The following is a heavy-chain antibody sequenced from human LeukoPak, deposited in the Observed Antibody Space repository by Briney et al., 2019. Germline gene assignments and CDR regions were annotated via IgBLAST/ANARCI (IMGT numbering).Heavy chain of an antibody. CDR2: IIPIFGTA. D-gene: IGHD2-15*01. V-gene: IGHV1-69*06. J-gene: IGHJ5*02. CDR3: ARVPYVYCSGGSCYRPWFDP. Sequence: SVKVSCKASGGTFSSYAISWVRQAPGQGLEWMGGIIPIFGTANYAQKFQGRVTITADKSTSTAYMELSSLRSEDTAVYYCARVPYVYCSGGSCYRPWFDPWGQGTLVTVSS. CDR1: GGTFSSYA.